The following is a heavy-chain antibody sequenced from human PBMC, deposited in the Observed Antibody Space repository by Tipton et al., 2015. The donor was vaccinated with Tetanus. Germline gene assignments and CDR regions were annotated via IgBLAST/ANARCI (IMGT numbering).Heavy chain of an antibody. CDR2: VAYDGNNK. CDR1: GLPFSGYG. V-gene: IGHV3-30-3*01. Sequence: SLRLSCATSGLPFSGYGLHWLRQAPGKGLEWVALVAYDGNNKYYADSVKGRFTISRDNSKDTLYLQMNSLRPEDTAVYYCARDGFYYGSGSYYRAFWGQGTLVTVSP. D-gene: IGHD3-10*01. CDR3: ARDGFYYGSGSYYRAF. J-gene: IGHJ4*02.